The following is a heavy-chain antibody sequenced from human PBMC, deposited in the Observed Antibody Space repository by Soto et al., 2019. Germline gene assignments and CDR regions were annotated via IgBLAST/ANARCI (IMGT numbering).Heavy chain of an antibody. D-gene: IGHD5-12*01. CDR2: ISAYNGNT. J-gene: IGHJ5*02. CDR3: ARDYKSGYDLKNWFDP. Sequence: ASVKVSCKASGYTFTSYGISWVRQAPGQGLEWMGWISAYNGNTNYAQKLQGRVTMTTDTSTSTAHMELRSLRSDDTAVYYCARDYKSGYDLKNWFDPWGQGTLVTVSS. V-gene: IGHV1-18*01. CDR1: GYTFTSYG.